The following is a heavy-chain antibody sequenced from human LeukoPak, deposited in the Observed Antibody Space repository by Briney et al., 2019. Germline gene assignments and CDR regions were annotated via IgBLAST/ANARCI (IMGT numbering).Heavy chain of an antibody. D-gene: IGHD1-14*01. CDR3: ARGDNPYYYYYGMDV. CDR2: IIPILGIA. CDR1: GGTFSSYA. V-gene: IGHV1-69*04. J-gene: IGHJ6*02. Sequence: SAKVSCKASGGTFSSYAISWVRQAPGQGLEWMGRIIPILGIANYAQKFQGRVTITADKSTSTAYMELSSLRSEDTAVYYCARGDNPYYYYYGMDVWGQGTTVTVSS.